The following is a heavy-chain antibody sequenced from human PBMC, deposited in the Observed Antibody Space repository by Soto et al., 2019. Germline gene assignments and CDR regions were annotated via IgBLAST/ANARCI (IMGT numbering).Heavy chain of an antibody. J-gene: IGHJ4*02. D-gene: IGHD2-21*01. V-gene: IGHV2-5*02. Sequence: QITLRESGPTLVRPTQTLTLTCTFSGFSLNTDEVSVSWIRQPPGKAPEWLALIYWDDDKRYKPSLKNRVTITKDPSKNQVVLTMSNMSPVDTAIYYCAQGRADWAYFDYWGQGTPVTVSS. CDR2: IYWDDDK. CDR3: AQGRADWAYFDY. CDR1: GFSLNTDEVS.